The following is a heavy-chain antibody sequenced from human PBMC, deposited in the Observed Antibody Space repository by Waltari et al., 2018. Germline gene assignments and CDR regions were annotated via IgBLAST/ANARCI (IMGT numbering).Heavy chain of an antibody. CDR2: CAPEDGKT. Sequence: QVQLVQSGAEVKKPGASVKVSCKVSGYTLTELSMHWVRQAPGKGLEWMGGCAPEDGKTIYAKKFQGRVTMTEDTSTDTAYMELSSLRSEDTAVYYWATVGVYLSSGWCQRLGPFDYWGQGTLVTVSS. V-gene: IGHV1-24*01. J-gene: IGHJ4*02. CDR1: GYTLTELS. CDR3: ATVGVYLSSGWCQRLGPFDY. D-gene: IGHD6-19*01.